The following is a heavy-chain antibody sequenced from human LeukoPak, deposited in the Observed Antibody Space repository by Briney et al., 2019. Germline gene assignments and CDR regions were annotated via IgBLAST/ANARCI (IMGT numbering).Heavy chain of an antibody. V-gene: IGHV1-8*01. CDR3: ARHTLYGSGSYYVYYFDY. CDR1: GYTFTSYD. D-gene: IGHD3-10*01. CDR2: MNPNTGNT. J-gene: IGHJ4*02. Sequence: ASVKVSCKASGYTFTSYDINWVRQATGQGLEWMGWMNPNTGNTGYAQKFQGRFTMTRNTSITTAYMELSGLRSEDTSVYHCARHTLYGSGSYYVYYFDYWGQGTLVTVSS.